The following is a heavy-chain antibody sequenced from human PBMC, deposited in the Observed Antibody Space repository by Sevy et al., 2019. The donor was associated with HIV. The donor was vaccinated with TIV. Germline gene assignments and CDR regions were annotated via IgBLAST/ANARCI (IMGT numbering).Heavy chain of an antibody. V-gene: IGHV3-49*03. D-gene: IGHD2-21*01. CDR1: GFTFGDFA. J-gene: IGHJ6*02. Sequence: GGSLRLSCTTSGFTFGDFAMSWFRQAPGKGLEWVGFIRSKDYGGTTEYAASVKGRFTISRDDSKNIAYMQMNSLKTDDTAVYCCTIDGGGGNILASYYYYDMDVWGQVTTVTVSS. CDR2: IRSKDYGGTT. CDR3: TIDGGGGNILASYYYYDMDV.